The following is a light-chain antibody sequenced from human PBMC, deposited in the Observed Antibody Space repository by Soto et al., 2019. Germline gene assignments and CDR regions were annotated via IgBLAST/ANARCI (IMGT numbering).Light chain of an antibody. CDR3: SSYSIGSTYV. CDR2: GVT. CDR1: SRDVGEYDD. V-gene: IGLV2-14*01. Sequence: QSALTQPASVSASPGQSISISCTGNSRDVGEYDDVSWYRQDPGKPPKLLIYGVTNRPSGVSNRFSGSKSGTTASLTISGLQSEDEADYYCSSYSIGSTYVFGSGTKVTVL. J-gene: IGLJ1*01.